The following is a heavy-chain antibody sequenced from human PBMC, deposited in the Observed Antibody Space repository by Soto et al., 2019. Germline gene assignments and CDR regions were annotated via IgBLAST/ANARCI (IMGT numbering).Heavy chain of an antibody. V-gene: IGHV1-18*01. Sequence: QVHLVQSGAEVKKPGDSVKVSCKGSGYGFTTYGITWVRQAPGQGLEWMAWISAHNGNTNYAQKLQGRVTVTRDTSTSTAYMELRSLRSDDTAGYYCARGRYGDYWGQGALVTVSS. J-gene: IGHJ4*02. D-gene: IGHD1-1*01. CDR1: GYGFTTYG. CDR3: ARGRYGDY. CDR2: ISAHNGNT.